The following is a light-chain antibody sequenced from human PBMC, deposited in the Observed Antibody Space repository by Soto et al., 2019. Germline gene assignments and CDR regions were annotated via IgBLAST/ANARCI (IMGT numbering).Light chain of an antibody. V-gene: IGLV2-23*01. Sequence: QSALTQPASVSGSPGQTLTISCTGTSSDVGYYDLVSWYQHHPGKAPKLIIFEGSKRPSGVSNRFSGSKSGNTASLTISGLQAEDEADYYCCSYGDSRAVFDGGTKLTVL. CDR2: EGS. CDR1: SSDVGYYDL. CDR3: CSYGDSRAV. J-gene: IGLJ2*01.